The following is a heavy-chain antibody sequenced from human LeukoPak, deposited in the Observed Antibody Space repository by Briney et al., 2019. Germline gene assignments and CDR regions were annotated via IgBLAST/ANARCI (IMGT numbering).Heavy chain of an antibody. CDR1: GGSIIGSSYY. CDR3: ARRNRAAAGVDY. V-gene: IGHV4-39*01. Sequence: SETLSLTCTVSGGSIIGSSYYWDWIRQPPGKGLDWIGSFYYSGSTYYNPSLKSRVTISVDTSKNQFSLKLSSVTAADTAVYYCARRNRAAAGVDYWGQGTLVTVSS. J-gene: IGHJ4*02. CDR2: FYYSGST. D-gene: IGHD6-13*01.